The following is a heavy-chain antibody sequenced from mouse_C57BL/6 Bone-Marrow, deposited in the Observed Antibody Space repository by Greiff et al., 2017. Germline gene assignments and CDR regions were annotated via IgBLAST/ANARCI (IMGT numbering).Heavy chain of an antibody. J-gene: IGHJ4*01. CDR1: GYTFTSYW. CDR3: ARRDGNCYAMDY. CDR2: IHPNSGST. D-gene: IGHD2-1*01. V-gene: IGHV1-64*01. Sequence: QVQLKQSGAELVKPGASVKLSCKASGYTFTSYWMHWVKQRPGQGLEWIGMIHPNSGSTNYNEKFKSKATLTVDKSSSTAYMQLSSLTSEDSAVYYCARRDGNCYAMDYWGQGTSVTVSS.